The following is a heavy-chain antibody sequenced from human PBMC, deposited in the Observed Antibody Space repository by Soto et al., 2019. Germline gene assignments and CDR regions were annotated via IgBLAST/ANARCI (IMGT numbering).Heavy chain of an antibody. J-gene: IGHJ4*02. CDR1: VGTFSSYA. CDR2: IIPIFGTA. V-gene: IGHV1-69*12. D-gene: IGHD3-22*01. Sequence: QVQLVQSGAEVKKPGSSVKVSCKASVGTFSSYAISGVRQAPGQGLEWRGGIIPIFGTADYAPKFQGRVTITADESTSTGNMELSSLRSEDTAVYYCASHYDSSGYYYRGLDYWGQGTLVTVSS. CDR3: ASHYDSSGYYYRGLDY.